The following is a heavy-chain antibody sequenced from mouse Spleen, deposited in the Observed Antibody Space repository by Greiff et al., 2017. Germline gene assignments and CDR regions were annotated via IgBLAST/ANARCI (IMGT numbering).Heavy chain of an antibody. Sequence: EVQVVESGGGLVKPGGSLKLSCAASGFTFSSYGMSWVRQTPEKRLEWVATISGGGSYTYYPDSVKGRFTISRDNAKNNLYLQMSSLRSEDTALYYCARRLGNSFAYWGQGTTLTVSS. CDR2: ISGGGSYT. CDR3: ARRLGNSFAY. J-gene: IGHJ2*01. V-gene: IGHV5-9-2*01. CDR1: GFTFSSYG. D-gene: IGHD2-1*01.